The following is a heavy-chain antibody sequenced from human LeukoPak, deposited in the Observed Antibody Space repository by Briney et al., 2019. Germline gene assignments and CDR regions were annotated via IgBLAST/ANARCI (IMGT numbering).Heavy chain of an antibody. J-gene: IGHJ4*02. Sequence: AGGSLRLSCAASGFTFSSYAMHWVRQAPGKGLEWVAVISYDGSNKYYADSVKGRFTISRDNSKNTLYLQMNSLRAEDTAVYYCARDPVFGGFDYWGQGTLVTVSS. CDR2: ISYDGSNK. D-gene: IGHD3-16*01. CDR1: GFTFSSYA. CDR3: ARDPVFGGFDY. V-gene: IGHV3-30*04.